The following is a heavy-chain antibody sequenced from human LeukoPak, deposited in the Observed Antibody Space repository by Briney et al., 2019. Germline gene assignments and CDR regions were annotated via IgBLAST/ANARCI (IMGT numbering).Heavy chain of an antibody. Sequence: ASVKVSCKASGYTFTGYYMHWVRQAPGQGLEWMGRINPNSGGTNHAQKFQGRVTMTRDTSISTAYMELSRLRSDDTAVYYCARLSRRQQLGLNWFDPWGQGTLVTVSS. J-gene: IGHJ5*02. CDR3: ARLSRRQQLGLNWFDP. CDR1: GYTFTGYY. D-gene: IGHD6-13*01. V-gene: IGHV1-2*06. CDR2: INPNSGGT.